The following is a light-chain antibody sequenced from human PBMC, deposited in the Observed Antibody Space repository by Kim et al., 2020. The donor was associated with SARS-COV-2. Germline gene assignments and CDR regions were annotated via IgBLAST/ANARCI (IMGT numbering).Light chain of an antibody. CDR3: ISRTISDTWV. V-gene: IGLV2-14*03. Sequence: TQPASVSGSPGQSITISCTGTSDDVGAYNYISWQQQHPGKAPKLIIYEVNKRPPGVSGRFSGSKSGNTASLTISGLQAEDEADYYCISRTISDTWVFGGGTQLTVL. CDR1: SDDVGAYNY. J-gene: IGLJ3*02. CDR2: EVN.